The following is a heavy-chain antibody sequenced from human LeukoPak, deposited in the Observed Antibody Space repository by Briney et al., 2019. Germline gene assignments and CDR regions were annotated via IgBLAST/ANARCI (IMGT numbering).Heavy chain of an antibody. V-gene: IGHV3-11*01. CDR3: ARDFYGSGSKTGAGWFDP. Sequence: GGSLRLSCAASGFTFSDYYMSWIRQAPGKGLEWVSYISSSGSTIYYADSVKGRFTISRDNAKNSLYLQMNSLRAEDTALYHCARDFYGSGSKTGAGWFDPWGQGTLVTVSS. D-gene: IGHD3-10*01. CDR2: ISSSGSTI. J-gene: IGHJ5*02. CDR1: GFTFSDYY.